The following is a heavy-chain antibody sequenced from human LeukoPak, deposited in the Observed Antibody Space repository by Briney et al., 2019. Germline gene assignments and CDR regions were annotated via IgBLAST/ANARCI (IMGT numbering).Heavy chain of an antibody. CDR3: TRGAPQADVFDI. D-gene: IGHD1-26*01. Sequence: GWSLRLSCAASGFTISVTWMSWVRQAPARGLEWVGRVKSKVAGGTTDYPAPVAGRFTISRDDSKNMLYLQMNSLKTEDTGVYYCTRGAPQADVFDIWGQGTMVTVSS. CDR2: VKSKVAGGTT. CDR1: GFTISVTW. J-gene: IGHJ3*02. V-gene: IGHV3-15*01.